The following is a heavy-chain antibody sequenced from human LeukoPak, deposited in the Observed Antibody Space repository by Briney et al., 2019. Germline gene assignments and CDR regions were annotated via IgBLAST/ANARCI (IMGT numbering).Heavy chain of an antibody. J-gene: IGHJ4*02. CDR2: IHTGGAT. D-gene: IGHD2-15*01. CDR1: GFTDSTNF. CDR3: ARGRGSD. Sequence: GGSLRLSCEASGFTDSTNFMGWVRQAPGKGLEWVSIIHTGGATYYMESVKGRSSISRDNFKHTLYLQMNSLRAEDTAVYYCARGRGSDWGQGTLVTVSS. V-gene: IGHV3-53*01.